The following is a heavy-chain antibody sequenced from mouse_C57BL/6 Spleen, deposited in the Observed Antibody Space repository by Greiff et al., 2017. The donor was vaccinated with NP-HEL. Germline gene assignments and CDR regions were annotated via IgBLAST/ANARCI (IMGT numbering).Heavy chain of an antibody. D-gene: IGHD1-1*01. CDR1: GYTFTSYW. Sequence: QVQLKQPGAELVKPGASVKMSCKASGYTFTSYWITWVKQRPGQGLEWIGDIYPGSGSTNYNEKFKSKATLTVDTSSSTAYMQLSSLTSEDSAVYYCARPGYYGSSYGLGWYFDVWGTGTTVTVSS. V-gene: IGHV1-55*01. CDR2: IYPGSGST. J-gene: IGHJ1*03. CDR3: ARPGYYGSSYGLGWYFDV.